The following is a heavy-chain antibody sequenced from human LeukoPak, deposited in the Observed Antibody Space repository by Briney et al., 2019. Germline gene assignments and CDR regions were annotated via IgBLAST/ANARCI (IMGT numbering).Heavy chain of an antibody. D-gene: IGHD3-22*01. CDR2: VDPEDGET. CDR3: ATVTHDSSGYHH. J-gene: IGHJ4*02. V-gene: IGHV1-69-2*01. Sequence: GASVKVSCKASGYTFTDYYMHWVQQAPGKGLEWMGRVDPEDGETIYAEKFQGRVTITADTSTDTAYMELSSLRSEDTAVYYCATVTHDSSGYHHWGQGTLVTVSS. CDR1: GYTFTDYY.